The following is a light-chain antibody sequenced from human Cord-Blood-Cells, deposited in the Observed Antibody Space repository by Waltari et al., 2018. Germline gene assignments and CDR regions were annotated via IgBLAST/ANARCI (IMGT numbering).Light chain of an antibody. Sequence: SYELTQPPSVSVSPGQTASITCSGDKVGDKYACWYQQKPGQSPVLVIYQDSKRPSGIPERFSGSNSGNTATLTISGTQAMDEADYYCQVWDSSTKVFGGGTKLTVL. CDR1: KVGDKY. V-gene: IGLV3-1*01. CDR3: QVWDSSTKV. J-gene: IGLJ2*01. CDR2: QDS.